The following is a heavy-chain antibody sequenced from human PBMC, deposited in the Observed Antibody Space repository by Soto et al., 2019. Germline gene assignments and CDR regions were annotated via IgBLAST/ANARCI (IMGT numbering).Heavy chain of an antibody. D-gene: IGHD6-6*01. CDR3: ARGPRWAARPNDAFDI. Sequence: PGGSLRLSCAASGFTFSSYGMHWVRQAPGKGLEWVAFIWYDGSNKYYADSVKGRFTISRDNSKNTLYLQMNSLRAEDTAVYYCARGPRWAARPNDAFDIWGQETMVTVS. CDR2: IWYDGSNK. J-gene: IGHJ3*02. V-gene: IGHV3-33*01. CDR1: GFTFSSYG.